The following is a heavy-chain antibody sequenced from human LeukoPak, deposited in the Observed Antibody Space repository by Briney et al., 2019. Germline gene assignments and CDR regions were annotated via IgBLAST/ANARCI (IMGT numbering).Heavy chain of an antibody. CDR1: GFTFSSYA. V-gene: IGHV3-64D*06. CDR3: VKPSSNTRRDY. CDR2: ISSNGGST. J-gene: IGHJ4*02. Sequence: PGRSLRLSCAASGFTFSSYAMHWVRQAPGKGLEYVSAISSNGGSTYYADSVKGRFTISRDNSKNTLYLQMSSLRAEDTAVYYCVKPSSNTRRDYWGQGTLVTVSS. D-gene: IGHD6-13*01.